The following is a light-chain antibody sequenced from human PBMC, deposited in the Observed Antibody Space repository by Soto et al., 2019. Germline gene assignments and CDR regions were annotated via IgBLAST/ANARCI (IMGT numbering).Light chain of an antibody. CDR2: AAS. CDR3: QQSYSDPPS. CDR1: QSIDSS. Sequence: DIQMTQSPSSLSASVGDRVTITCRASQSIDSSLNWYQQNPGKAPKALIYAASSLQIGVPSRFSGSRSETVFTLPINSLPPEDFATYYSQQSYSDPPSFGPGTKVDIK. V-gene: IGKV1-39*01. J-gene: IGKJ3*01.